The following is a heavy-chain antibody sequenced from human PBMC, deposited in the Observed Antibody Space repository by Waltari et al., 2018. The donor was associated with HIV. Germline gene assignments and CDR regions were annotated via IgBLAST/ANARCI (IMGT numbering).Heavy chain of an antibody. CDR3: ARARGFIVGASNYYYGLDV. Sequence: QVQLVQSGAEVQKPGSSVKVSCKASGGTFSSYAISWVRQAPGQGLEWMGGIIPIFGTANYAQKFQGRVTITADESTSTAYMELSSLRSEDTAVYYCARARGFIVGASNYYYGLDVWGQGTTVTVSS. CDR1: GGTFSSYA. CDR2: IIPIFGTA. J-gene: IGHJ6*02. V-gene: IGHV1-69*01. D-gene: IGHD1-26*01.